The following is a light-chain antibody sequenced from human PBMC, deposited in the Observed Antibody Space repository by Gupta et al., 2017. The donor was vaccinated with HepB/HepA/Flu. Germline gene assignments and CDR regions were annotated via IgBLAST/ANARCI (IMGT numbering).Light chain of an antibody. CDR2: EVN. V-gene: IGLV2-8*01. CDR3: SSYAGSNNVF. CDR1: SSDVGGYNF. J-gene: IGLJ2*01. Sequence: QSALTQPPSASGSPGPSVTISCPGTSSDVGGYNFVSWFQQHPGKVPKLMIYEVNKRPSGVPDRFSGSKSGNTASLTVSGLQTEDEADYYCSSYAGSNNVFFGGGTKLTVL.